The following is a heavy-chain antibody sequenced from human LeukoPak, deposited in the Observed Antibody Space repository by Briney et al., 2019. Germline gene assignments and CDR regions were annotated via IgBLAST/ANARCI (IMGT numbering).Heavy chain of an antibody. CDR2: INQDGRVK. J-gene: IGHJ4*02. CDR1: GFTFDKYW. Sequence: GGSLRLSCAASGFTFDKYWMDWVRQAPGKGLEWVAQINQDGRVKHYVDSVKGRFTISRDNAKNLVSLQMSSLRAEDTAVYYCARGSDYSNGNIYEDDFEYWGQGTLVTVSS. D-gene: IGHD2-8*01. V-gene: IGHV3-7*01. CDR3: ARGSDYSNGNIYEDDFEY.